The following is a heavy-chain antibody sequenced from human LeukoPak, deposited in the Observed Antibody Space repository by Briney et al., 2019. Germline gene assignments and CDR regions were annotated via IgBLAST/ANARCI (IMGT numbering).Heavy chain of an antibody. CDR2: ISSSSSTI. D-gene: IGHD6-13*01. Sequence: GSLRLSCAASGFTFSSYSMNWVRQAPGKGLEWVSYISSSSSTIYYADSVKGRFTISRDNAKNSLYLQMNSLRAEDTAVYYCARDLQQLGQHNFDYWGQGTLVTVSS. CDR3: ARDLQQLGQHNFDY. CDR1: GFTFSSYS. J-gene: IGHJ4*02. V-gene: IGHV3-48*01.